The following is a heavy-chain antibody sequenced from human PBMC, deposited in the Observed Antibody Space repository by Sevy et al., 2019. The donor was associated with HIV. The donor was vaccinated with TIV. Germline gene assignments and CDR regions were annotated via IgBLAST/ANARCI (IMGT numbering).Heavy chain of an antibody. D-gene: IGHD3-10*01. CDR3: ARAHEGNFDY. J-gene: IGHJ4*02. CDR2: IYYSGST. CDR1: GGSISSYY. V-gene: IGHV4-59*01. Sequence: SETLSLTCTVSGGSISSYYWSWIRQPPGKGLEWIGYIYYSGSTNYNPSLKSRVTISVDTCKNQFSLKLSSVTAADTAVYYCARAHEGNFDYWGQGTLVTVSS.